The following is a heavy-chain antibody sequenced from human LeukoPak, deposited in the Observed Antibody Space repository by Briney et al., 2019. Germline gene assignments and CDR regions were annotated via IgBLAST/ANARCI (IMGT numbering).Heavy chain of an antibody. D-gene: IGHD3-16*02. Sequence: PGGSLRLSCAASGFTFSSYAMSWVRQAPGKGLEWVLAISGSGGSTYYADSVTGRFTISRDNSKNTLYLQMNSLRAEDTAVYYCARERAGYDYVWGSYRSPYMDVWGKGTTVTASS. V-gene: IGHV3-23*01. J-gene: IGHJ6*03. CDR1: GFTFSSYA. CDR2: ISGSGGST. CDR3: ARERAGYDYVWGSYRSPYMDV.